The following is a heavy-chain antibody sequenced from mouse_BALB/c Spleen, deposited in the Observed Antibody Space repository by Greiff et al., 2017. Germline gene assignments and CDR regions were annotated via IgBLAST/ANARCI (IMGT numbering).Heavy chain of an antibody. CDR3: ARDYYGSSYFDY. CDR1: GFSLTSYG. J-gene: IGHJ2*01. V-gene: IGHV2-9*02. D-gene: IGHD1-1*01. Sequence: VKLVESGPGLVAPSQSLYITCTVSGFSLTSYGVHWVRQPPGKGLEWLGVIWAGGSTNYNSALMSRLSISKDNSKSQVFLKMNSLQTDDTAMYYCARDYYGSSYFDYWGQGTTLTVSS. CDR2: IWAGGST.